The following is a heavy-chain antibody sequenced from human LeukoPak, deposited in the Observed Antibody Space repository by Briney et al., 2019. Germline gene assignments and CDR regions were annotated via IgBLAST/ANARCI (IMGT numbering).Heavy chain of an antibody. CDR2: ITNDGSNI. CDR3: AKGTISGTVAAIDY. CDR1: GFTLNNYD. Sequence: GGTQRLSYAASGFTLNNYDMHCVPQPPRRGRVCVAVITNDGSNIHDSDFVKGRFTISREISTDTLCLQMDSLRTEDTAVYYCAKGTISGTVAAIDYWGQGTLVTV. J-gene: IGHJ4*02. V-gene: IGHV3-30*18. D-gene: IGHD1-26*01.